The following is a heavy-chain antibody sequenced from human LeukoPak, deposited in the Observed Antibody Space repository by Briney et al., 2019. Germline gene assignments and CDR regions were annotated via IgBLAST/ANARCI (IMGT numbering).Heavy chain of an antibody. CDR1: GYTLTELS. CDR3: ATTPPRYCSGGSCYSDAFDI. J-gene: IGHJ3*02. Sequence: ASVKVSCKVSGYTLTELSMHWVRQAPGKGLEWMGGFDPEDGETIYAQKFQGRVTMTEDTSTDTAYMELGSLRSEDTAVYYCATTPPRYCSGGSCYSDAFDIWGQGTMVTVSS. V-gene: IGHV1-24*01. CDR2: FDPEDGET. D-gene: IGHD2-15*01.